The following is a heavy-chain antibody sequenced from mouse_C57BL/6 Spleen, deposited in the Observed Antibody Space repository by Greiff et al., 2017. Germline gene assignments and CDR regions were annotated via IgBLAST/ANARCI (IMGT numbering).Heavy chain of an antibody. V-gene: IGHV2-2*01. CDR1: GFSLTSYG. CDR2: IWSGGST. J-gene: IGHJ1*03. CDR3: ARNCGYDGYYEYFDV. Sequence: QVQLKESGPGLVQPSQSLSITCTVSGFSLTSYGVHWVRQSPGKGLEWLGVIWSGGSTDYNAAFISRLSISKDNSKSQVFFKLNSLQADDTAIYYCARNCGYDGYYEYFDVWGTGTTVTVSS. D-gene: IGHD2-3*01.